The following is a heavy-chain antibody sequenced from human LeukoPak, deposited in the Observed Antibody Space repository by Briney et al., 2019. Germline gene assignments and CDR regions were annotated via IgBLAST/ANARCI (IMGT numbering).Heavy chain of an antibody. Sequence: PGGSLRLSCAASGFTFSSYAMSWVRQAPGKGLEWVSAISGSGGSTYYADSVKGRFTISRDNSKNTLYLQMNSLRAEDTAVYYCARDYPYSSSWYKQTDYYYGMDVWGQGTTVTVSS. CDR3: ARDYPYSSSWYKQTDYYYGMDV. V-gene: IGHV3-23*01. CDR1: GFTFSSYA. D-gene: IGHD6-13*01. J-gene: IGHJ6*02. CDR2: ISGSGGST.